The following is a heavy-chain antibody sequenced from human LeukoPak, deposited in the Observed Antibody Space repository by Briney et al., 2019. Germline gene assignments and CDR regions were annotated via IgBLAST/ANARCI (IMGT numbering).Heavy chain of an antibody. CDR3: AGSLSGSPFDY. J-gene: IGHJ4*02. CDR2: TYYRSRWYD. Sequence: SQTLSLTCAISGDSVSSNSATWNWIWQSPSRGLEWLGRTYYRSRWYDDYAVSVKSRININSDTSKNQFSLQLNSVTPEDTAVYFCAGSLSGSPFDYWGQGTLVTVSS. D-gene: IGHD1-26*01. CDR1: GDSVSSNSAT. V-gene: IGHV6-1*01.